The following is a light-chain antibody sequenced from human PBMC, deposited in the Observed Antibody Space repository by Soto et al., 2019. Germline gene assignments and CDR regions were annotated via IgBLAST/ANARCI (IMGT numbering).Light chain of an antibody. CDR2: SGS. CDR3: QPSATIPYT. J-gene: IGKJ2*01. CDR1: QTISSY. Sequence: DIPMTQSPSSLSASVGDRVTISCRASQTISSYLNWYQQNPGKAPKLLIYSGSRLQSVVPSRFSASGPGTDFTLTISSLQPEDFATYYCQPSATIPYTFGQGTKVELK. V-gene: IGKV1-39*01.